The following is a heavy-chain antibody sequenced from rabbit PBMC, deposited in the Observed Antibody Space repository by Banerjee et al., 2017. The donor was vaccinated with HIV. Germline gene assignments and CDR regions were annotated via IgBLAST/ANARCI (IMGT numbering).Heavy chain of an antibody. D-gene: IGHD1-1*01. V-gene: IGHV1S45*01. CDR1: GFSFSSSDY. Sequence: QEQLKETGGGLVQPGGSLTLTCTASGFSFSSSDYMCWVRQAPGKGLEWIACIYTGSSGSTYYASWAKGRFTISKTSSTTVTLQMTSLTAADTATYFCARTSSGSYLYGMDLWGPGTLVTVS. J-gene: IGHJ6*01. CDR2: IYTGSSGST. CDR3: ARTSSGSYLYGMDL.